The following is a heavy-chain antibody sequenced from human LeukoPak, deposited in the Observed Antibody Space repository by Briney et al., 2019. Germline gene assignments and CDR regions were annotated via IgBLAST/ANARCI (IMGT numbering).Heavy chain of an antibody. CDR3: ARDFVPYYDSSGYPFDY. CDR2: ISAYNGNT. CDR1: GYTFTSYG. J-gene: IGHJ4*02. V-gene: IGHV1-18*01. Sequence: ASVKVSCKASGYTFTSYGISWVRQAPGQGLEWMGWISAYNGNTNYAQKLQGRVTITADKSTSTAYMELSSLRSEDTAVYYCARDFVPYYDSSGYPFDYWGQGTLVTVSS. D-gene: IGHD3-22*01.